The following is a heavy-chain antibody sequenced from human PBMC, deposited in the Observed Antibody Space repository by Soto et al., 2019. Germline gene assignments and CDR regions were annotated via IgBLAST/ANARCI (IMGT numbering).Heavy chain of an antibody. CDR2: INPSGGAT. V-gene: IGHV1-46*01. J-gene: IGHJ4*02. CDR3: ARDGPHRWIGY. CDR1: GYTFSDCR. Sequence: GASVKVSCKASGYTFSDCRMHWVRQAPGQGLEWMGIINPSGGATTYAQKFQGRVTMTRDTSTSTVYMDLSSLTSEDTAVYYCARDGPHRWIGYWGQGTLVTVSS.